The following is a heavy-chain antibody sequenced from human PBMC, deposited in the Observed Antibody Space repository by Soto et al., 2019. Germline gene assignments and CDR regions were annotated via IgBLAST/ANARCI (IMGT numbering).Heavy chain of an antibody. Sequence: GGSLRLSCAASGFTFSSYWMSWVRQAPGKGLEWVANIKQDGSEKYYVDSVKGRFTISRDNAKNSLYLQMNSLRAEDTAVYYCARDEVATKGVYYYYYYMDVWGKGTTVTVSS. D-gene: IGHD5-12*01. CDR3: ARDEVATKGVYYYYYYMDV. CDR1: GFTFSSYW. V-gene: IGHV3-7*01. CDR2: IKQDGSEK. J-gene: IGHJ6*03.